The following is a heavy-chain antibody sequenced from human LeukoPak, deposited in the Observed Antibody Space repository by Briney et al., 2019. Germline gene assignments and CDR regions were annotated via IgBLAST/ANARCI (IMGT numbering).Heavy chain of an antibody. J-gene: IGHJ2*01. V-gene: IGHV4-39*01. CDR3: ARGMGAAGHLWYFDL. CDR1: GGSISSSSYY. CDR2: IYYSGST. Sequence: SETLSLTCTVSGGSISSSSYYWGWIRQPPGKGLEWIGSIYYSGSTYYNPSLKSRVTISVDTSKNQFSLKLSSVTPEDTAVYYCARGMGAAGHLWYFDLWGRGTLVTVSS. D-gene: IGHD6-13*01.